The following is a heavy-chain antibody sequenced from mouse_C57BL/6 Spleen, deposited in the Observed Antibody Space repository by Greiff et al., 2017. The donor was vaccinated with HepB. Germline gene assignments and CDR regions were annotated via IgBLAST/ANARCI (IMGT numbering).Heavy chain of an antibody. J-gene: IGHJ2*01. CDR1: GYTFTSYW. Sequence: QVQLKESGAELVKPGASVKLSCKASGYTFTSYWMHWVKQRPGQGLEWIGMIHPNSGSTNYNEKFKSKATLTVDKSSSTAYMQLSSLTSEDSAVYYCARGDYGSSYDYFDYWGQGTTLTVSS. CDR2: IHPNSGST. D-gene: IGHD1-1*01. CDR3: ARGDYGSSYDYFDY. V-gene: IGHV1-64*01.